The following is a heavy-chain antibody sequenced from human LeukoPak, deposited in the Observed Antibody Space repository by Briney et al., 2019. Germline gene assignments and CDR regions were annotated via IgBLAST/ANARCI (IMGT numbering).Heavy chain of an antibody. V-gene: IGHV4-4*02. CDR2: VHLDGRT. CDR3: AREGGFYRPLDY. CDR1: GGSLTSTNW. J-gene: IGHJ4*02. D-gene: IGHD3-3*01. Sequence: SETLSLTCGVCGGSLTSTNWWTWVRQPPGKGLEWIGEVHLDGRTNYNPSLKSRLTMSVDLSENRVSLKLTSVTAADTAVYYCAREGGFYRPLDYSGQGTLVTVSS.